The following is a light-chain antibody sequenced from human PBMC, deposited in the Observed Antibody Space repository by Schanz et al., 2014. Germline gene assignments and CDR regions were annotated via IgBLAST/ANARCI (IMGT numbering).Light chain of an antibody. Sequence: EIVLTQSPGTLSLSPGERATLSCRASQSISSKYFAWYQQRPGQAPRLLIYGASSRATGIPDRFSGSGSGTDFTLTISRLETEDFAVYYCQQYGNSPLGTFGQGTEVEIK. J-gene: IGKJ1*01. CDR2: GAS. CDR1: QSISSKY. CDR3: QQYGNSPLGT. V-gene: IGKV3-20*01.